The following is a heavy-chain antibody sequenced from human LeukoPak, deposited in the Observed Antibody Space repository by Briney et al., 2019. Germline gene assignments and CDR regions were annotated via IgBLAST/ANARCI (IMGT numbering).Heavy chain of an antibody. V-gene: IGHV4-34*01. D-gene: IGHD3-22*01. J-gene: IGHJ5*02. CDR3: ARGKRIVYYYDSSGYPS. CDR2: INYSGST. CDR1: GGSFSGYY. Sequence: SSETLSLTCAVYGGSFSGYYWSWIRQPPGKGLEWIGEINYSGSTNYNPSLKSRVTISVDTSKNQLSLKLSSVTAADTAVYYCARGKRIVYYYDSSGYPSWGQGTLVTVSS.